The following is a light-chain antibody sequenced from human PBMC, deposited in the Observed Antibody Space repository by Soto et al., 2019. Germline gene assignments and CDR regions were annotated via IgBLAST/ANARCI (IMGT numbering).Light chain of an antibody. V-gene: IGLV2-14*01. CDR3: SSYTSSSTLVV. CDR2: DVS. CDR1: SSDVGGYNY. Sequence: QSALTRPASGSGSPGQSITLSCTGTSSDVGGYNYVSWYQQHPGKAPKLMIYDVSNRPSGVSNRFSGSKSGNTASLTISGLQAEDEADYYCSSYTSSSTLVVFGTGTKVTVL. J-gene: IGLJ1*01.